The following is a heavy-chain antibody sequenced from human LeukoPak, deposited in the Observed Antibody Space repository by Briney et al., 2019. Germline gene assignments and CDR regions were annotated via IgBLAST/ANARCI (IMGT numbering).Heavy chain of an antibody. CDR1: GGSISSGGYS. D-gene: IGHD3-22*01. CDR2: IYHSGST. J-gene: IGHJ4*02. CDR3: ARVRNYYDSSGYSHYFDY. Sequence: SQTLSLPCAVSGGSISSGGYSWSWIRQPPGKGLEWIGYIYHSGSTYYNPSLKSRVTISVDRSKNQFSLKLSSVTAADTAVYYCARVRNYYDSSGYSHYFDYWGQGTLVTVSS. V-gene: IGHV4-30-2*01.